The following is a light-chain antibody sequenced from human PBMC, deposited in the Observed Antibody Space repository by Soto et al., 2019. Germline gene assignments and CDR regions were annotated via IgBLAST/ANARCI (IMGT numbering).Light chain of an antibody. J-gene: IGKJ2*01. V-gene: IGKV1-39*01. CDR2: AAS. CDR1: QTIDTY. CDR3: QQSTGIPYT. Sequence: DIQMTQSPSSLSASVGDRVTITCRASQTIDTYLNWYQQNPGKAPKLLIYAASTLHNGVPSRFSGSGSATDFTLTISSLQPEDFATYYCQQSTGIPYTFGQGTKLEIK.